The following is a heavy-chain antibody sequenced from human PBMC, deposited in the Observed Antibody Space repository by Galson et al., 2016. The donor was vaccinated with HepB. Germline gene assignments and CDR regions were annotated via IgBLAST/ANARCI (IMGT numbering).Heavy chain of an antibody. J-gene: IGHJ6*02. D-gene: IGHD3-10*01. Sequence: LVTWDGSSTYYTDSVKGRFTISRDNSKNSLYLQMKNLRPEDTASYYCAKDTAARWFGENYGMDVWGQGTTVIVSS. CDR3: AKDTAARWFGENYGMDV. V-gene: IGHV3-43D*04. CDR2: VTWDGSST.